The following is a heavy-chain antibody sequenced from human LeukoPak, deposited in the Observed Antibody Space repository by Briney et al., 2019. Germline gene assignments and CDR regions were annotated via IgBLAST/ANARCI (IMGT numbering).Heavy chain of an antibody. Sequence: SETLSLTCAVYGGSFSGYYWSWIRQPPGKGLEWIGEINHSGSTNYNPSLKSRVTISVDTSKNQFSLKLSSVTAADTAVYYCARDYSSEDYWGQGTLVTVSS. CDR1: GGSFSGYY. CDR2: INHSGST. CDR3: ARDYSSEDY. J-gene: IGHJ4*02. D-gene: IGHD6-19*01. V-gene: IGHV4-34*01.